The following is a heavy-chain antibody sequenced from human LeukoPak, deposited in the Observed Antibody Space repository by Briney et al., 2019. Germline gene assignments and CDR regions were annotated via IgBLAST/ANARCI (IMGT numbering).Heavy chain of an antibody. J-gene: IGHJ4*02. CDR3: ARDHYFDY. CDR2: IKQDGSEK. V-gene: IGHV3-7*01. CDR1: GFTCSSYW. Sequence: PGGSPRLSCAASGFTCSSYWMSWVRQAPGKGLEWVANIKQDGSEKYYVDSVKGRFTISRDNAKNSLYLQMNSLRAEDTAVYYCARDHYFDYWGQGTLVTLSS.